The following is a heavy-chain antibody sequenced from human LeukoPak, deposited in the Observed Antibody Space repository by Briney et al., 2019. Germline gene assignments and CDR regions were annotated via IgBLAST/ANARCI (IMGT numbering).Heavy chain of an antibody. CDR2: IIPIFGTA. D-gene: IGHD4-17*01. CDR3: ARGYFGDLNYFDP. V-gene: IGHV1-69*13. CDR1: GGTFSSYA. Sequence: ASVKVSCKASGGTFSSYAISWVRQAPGQGLEWMGGIIPIFGTANYAQKFQGRVTITADESTSTAYMELRSLTSDDTAVYYCARGYFGDLNYFDPWGQGTLVTVSS. J-gene: IGHJ5*02.